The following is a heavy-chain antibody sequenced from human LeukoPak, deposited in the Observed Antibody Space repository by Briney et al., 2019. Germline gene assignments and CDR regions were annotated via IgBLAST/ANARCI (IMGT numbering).Heavy chain of an antibody. CDR3: VRESRSGSYSGY. J-gene: IGHJ4*02. CDR2: INQGGSDK. V-gene: IGHV3-7*01. D-gene: IGHD1-26*01. Sequence: GGSLRLSCAASGFTFSSYWMSWIRPAPGQGLEWVANINQGGSDKHYVDSRFTISRDNANNTLYLQMNSLRAEDTAVYYCVRESRSGSYSGYWGQGTLVTVSS. CDR1: GFTFSSYW.